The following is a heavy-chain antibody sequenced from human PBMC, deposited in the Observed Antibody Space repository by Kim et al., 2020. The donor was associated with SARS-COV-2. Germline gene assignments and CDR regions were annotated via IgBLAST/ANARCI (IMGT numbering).Heavy chain of an antibody. V-gene: IGHV3-13*01. J-gene: IGHJ6*02. CDR3: ARVRLRGLILCLDYYYGLDL. CDR1: GFRFNDYD. CDR2: MNRDGKT. D-gene: IGHD3-10*01. Sequence: GGSLRLSCASSGFRFNDYDIHWVRQPVGKGLEWVASMNRDGKTFYADSLKVRVTMSREDAANSFYLRMSSLTAGDTAVYYCARVRLRGLILCLDYYYGLDLWGQGTTVIVSS.